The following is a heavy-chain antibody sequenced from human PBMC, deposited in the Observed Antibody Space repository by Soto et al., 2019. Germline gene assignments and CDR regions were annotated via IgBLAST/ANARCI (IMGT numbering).Heavy chain of an antibody. D-gene: IGHD2-15*01. CDR1: GGSINTGGYY. CDR3: ARRLEDTPETFFNWFDP. CDR2: IFYTGTA. Sequence: QVQLQESGPGLVKPSQTLSLTCTVSGGSINTGGYYWGWIRHLPGEGLEWIGHIFYTGTAYYNPSLRSRVTVSIDTSANQFSLHLYSVTAADTAMYYCARRLEDTPETFFNWFDPWGQGILVTVSS. J-gene: IGHJ5*02. V-gene: IGHV4-31*03.